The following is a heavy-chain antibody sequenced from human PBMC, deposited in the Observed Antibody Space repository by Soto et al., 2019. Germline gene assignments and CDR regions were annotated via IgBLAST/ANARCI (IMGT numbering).Heavy chain of an antibody. J-gene: IGHJ5*02. V-gene: IGHV1-18*01. CDR2: ISLYSDGT. D-gene: IGHD2-2*01. CDR1: GVAFSIYG. Sequence: ASVQVACTSAGVAFSIYGSSWVRQAPGQPLEWLGWISLYSDGTNYAQKFQGRVSMTTDTSTTTAYMELRSLRSDDTAVYYCARVVPGAEGWLGPCGQRTLVTMSS. CDR3: ARVVPGAEGWLGP.